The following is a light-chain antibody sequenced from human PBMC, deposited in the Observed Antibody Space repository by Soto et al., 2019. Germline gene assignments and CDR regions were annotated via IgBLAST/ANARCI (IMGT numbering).Light chain of an antibody. Sequence: EIVLTQSPGTLSLSPGERATLSCRASQSVTSNYLAWYQQKPGQAPRLLIFGASSRATGIPARFSGSGSGTDFTLTIGRLEPEDFAVYYCQQYLITPWTFGQGTKVDIK. V-gene: IGKV3-20*01. J-gene: IGKJ1*01. CDR3: QQYLITPWT. CDR1: QSVTSNY. CDR2: GAS.